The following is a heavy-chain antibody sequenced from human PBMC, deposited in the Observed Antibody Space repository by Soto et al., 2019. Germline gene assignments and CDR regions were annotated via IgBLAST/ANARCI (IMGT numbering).Heavy chain of an antibody. J-gene: IGHJ4*02. V-gene: IGHV3-53*01. CDR1: EFNVTHGH. CDR2: IFGDGNT. CDR3: AGDWNGDKYFDY. Sequence: ELQLVESGGGLIQPGGSLRLACAASEFNVTHGHMNWVRQAPGKGLEWVSVIFGDGNTKYGDSVRGRFTISRDTSNNTVYLQMNSLRAEDTAVYYCAGDWNGDKYFDYWDQGTLVTVSS. D-gene: IGHD4-17*01.